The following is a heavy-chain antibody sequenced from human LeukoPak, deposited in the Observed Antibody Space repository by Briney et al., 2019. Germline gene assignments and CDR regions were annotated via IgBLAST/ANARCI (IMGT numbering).Heavy chain of an antibody. D-gene: IGHD2-2*01. CDR2: ISGSGGST. CDR3: ARLGYCSSTSCLSDTEFAFDI. V-gene: IGHV3-23*01. Sequence: GGSLRLSCAASGFTFSSYAMSWVRQAPGKGLEWVSPISGSGGSTYYADSVKGRFTISRDNSKNTLYLQMNSLRAEDTAVYYCARLGYCSSTSCLSDTEFAFDIWGQGTMVTVSS. CDR1: GFTFSSYA. J-gene: IGHJ3*02.